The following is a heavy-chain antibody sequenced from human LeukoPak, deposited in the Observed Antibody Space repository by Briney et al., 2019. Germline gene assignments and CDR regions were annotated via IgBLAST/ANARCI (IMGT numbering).Heavy chain of an antibody. CDR3: AKDLRLGELLFDY. CDR1: GFTFSSYS. V-gene: IGHV3-21*04. CDR2: ISSSSSYI. Sequence: PGGSLRLSCAASGFTFSSYSMNWVRQAPGKGLEWVSSISSSSSYIYYADSVKGRFTISRDNSKNTLYLQMNSLRAEDTAVYYCAKDLRLGELLFDYWGQGTLVTVSS. J-gene: IGHJ4*02. D-gene: IGHD1-26*01.